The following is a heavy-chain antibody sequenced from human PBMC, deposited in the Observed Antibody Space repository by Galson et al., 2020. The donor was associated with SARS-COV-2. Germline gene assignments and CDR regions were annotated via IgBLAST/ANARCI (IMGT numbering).Heavy chain of an antibody. CDR2: IIPMFATT. CDR1: GGSFSTSA. V-gene: IGHV1-69*06. Sequence: GASVKVSCRASGGSFSTSAISWVRQAPGQGLEWMGGIIPMFATTHYAQKFQGTITADRSTNTVYMELSSLRSEDTAVYYCASGRVTTNRRMVYYYNMDVWGQGTTVTVSS. J-gene: IGHJ6*02. CDR3: ASGRVTTNRRMVYYYNMDV. D-gene: IGHD4-17*01.